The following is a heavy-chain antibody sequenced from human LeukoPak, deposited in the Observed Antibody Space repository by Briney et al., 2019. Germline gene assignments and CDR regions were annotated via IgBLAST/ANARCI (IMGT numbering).Heavy chain of an antibody. Sequence: GGSLRLSCVASGFTFSSYSMNWVRQAPGKGLEWVSSISSSSGYIYYADSVKGRFTISRDNAKNSLYLQMNSLRAEDTAVYYCARDPSIVVVPATIGWFDPWGQGTLVTVSS. CDR3: ARDPSIVVVPATIGWFDP. D-gene: IGHD2-2*02. CDR1: GFTFSSYS. J-gene: IGHJ5*02. V-gene: IGHV3-21*01. CDR2: ISSSSGYI.